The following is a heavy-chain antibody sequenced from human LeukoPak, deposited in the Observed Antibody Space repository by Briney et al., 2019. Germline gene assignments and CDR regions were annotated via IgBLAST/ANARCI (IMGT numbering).Heavy chain of an antibody. CDR3: ARDSQAARPVY. CDR2: IIPIFGTA. J-gene: IGHJ4*02. V-gene: IGHV1-69*06. Sequence: GASVKVSCTASGGTFSSYAISWVRQAPGQGLEWMGGIIPIFGTANYAQKFQGRVTITADKSTSTAYMELSSLRSEDTAVYYCARDSQAARPVYWGQGTLVTVSS. D-gene: IGHD6-6*01. CDR1: GGTFSSYA.